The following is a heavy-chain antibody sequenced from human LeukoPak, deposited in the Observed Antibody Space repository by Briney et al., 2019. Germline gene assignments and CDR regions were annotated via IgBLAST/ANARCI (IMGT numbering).Heavy chain of an antibody. V-gene: IGHV4-34*01. CDR1: GGSFSGYY. Sequence: SETLSHTYAVYGGSFSGYYWSWIRQPPGKGLEWIGEINHSGSTNYNPSLKSRVTISVDTSKNQFSLKLSSVTAADTAVYYCARGHPGLPSARRLFDLNLRAFDYWGQGTLVTVSS. CDR3: ARGHPGLPSARRLFDLNLRAFDY. CDR2: INHSGST. D-gene: IGHD2-15*01. J-gene: IGHJ4*02.